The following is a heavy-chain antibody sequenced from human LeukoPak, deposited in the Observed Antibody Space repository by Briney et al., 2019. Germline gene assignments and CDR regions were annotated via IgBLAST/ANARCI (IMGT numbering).Heavy chain of an antibody. Sequence: GGSLRLSCAASGFIFSSYGMHWVRQAPGKGLEWVTFIRYDGSNKYYADSVKGRFTISRGNSKNTLYLQMNSLRAEDTAVYYCAKVGGIVVVPAAVPYFDYWGQGTLVTVSS. D-gene: IGHD2-2*01. J-gene: IGHJ4*02. V-gene: IGHV3-30*02. CDR2: IRYDGSNK. CDR3: AKVGGIVVVPAAVPYFDY. CDR1: GFIFSSYG.